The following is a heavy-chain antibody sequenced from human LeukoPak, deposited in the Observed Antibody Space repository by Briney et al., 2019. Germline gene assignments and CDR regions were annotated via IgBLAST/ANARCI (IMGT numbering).Heavy chain of an antibody. Sequence: APVKVSCKASGGTFSSYAISWVRQAPGQGLEWMGGIIPIFGTANYAQKFQGRVTITTDESTSTAYMELSSLRSEDTAVYYCARAPYYDFWSGYYYMDVWGKGTTVTVSS. CDR2: IIPIFGTA. D-gene: IGHD3-3*01. CDR3: ARAPYYDFWSGYYYMDV. V-gene: IGHV1-69*05. CDR1: GGTFSSYA. J-gene: IGHJ6*03.